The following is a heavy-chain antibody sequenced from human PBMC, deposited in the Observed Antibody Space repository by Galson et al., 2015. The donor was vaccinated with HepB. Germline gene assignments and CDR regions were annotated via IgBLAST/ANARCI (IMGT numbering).Heavy chain of an antibody. Sequence: SVKVSCKASGYTFTSYGISWVRQAPGQGLEWMGWISAYNGNTNYAQKLQGRVTMTTDTSTSTAYMELRSLRSDDTAVYYCARDGLSVTMVRGVITNYYYYGMDVWGQGTTVTVSS. D-gene: IGHD3-10*01. CDR2: ISAYNGNT. J-gene: IGHJ6*02. CDR1: GYTFTSYG. CDR3: ARDGLSVTMVRGVITNYYYYGMDV. V-gene: IGHV1-18*04.